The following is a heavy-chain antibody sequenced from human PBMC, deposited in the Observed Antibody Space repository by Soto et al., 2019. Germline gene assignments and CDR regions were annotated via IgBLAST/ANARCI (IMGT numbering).Heavy chain of an antibody. CDR2: IIPIFGTP. J-gene: IGHJ4*02. CDR3: ARDRDDYGSGNYYNRIDF. Sequence: QVQLVQSGAEVKKPGSSVKVSCKASGGIFSTYAISWLRQAPRQGLEWMGGIIPIFGTPNYAQRFQGRVTINADESTSTAYMELSRLRSEDTAVYYCARDRDDYGSGNYYNRIDFWGQGTLVTVSS. D-gene: IGHD3-10*01. V-gene: IGHV1-69*01. CDR1: GGIFSTYA.